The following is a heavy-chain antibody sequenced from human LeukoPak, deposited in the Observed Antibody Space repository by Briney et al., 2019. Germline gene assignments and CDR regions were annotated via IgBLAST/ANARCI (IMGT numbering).Heavy chain of an antibody. V-gene: IGHV3-53*04. J-gene: IGHJ3*02. CDR1: GSTVSSNY. CDR2: IYSGGST. Sequence: GGSLRPSCAASGSTVSSNYMSWVRQAPGKGPEWVSVIYSGGSTYYADSVKGRFTISRHNSKNTLYLQMNSLRAEDTAVYYCARGGRSGYNYWESAFDIWGQGTMVTVSS. CDR3: ARGGRSGYNYWESAFDI. D-gene: IGHD5-24*01.